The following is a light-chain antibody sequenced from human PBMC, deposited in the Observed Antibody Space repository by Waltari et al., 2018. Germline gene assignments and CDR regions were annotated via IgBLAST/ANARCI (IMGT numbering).Light chain of an antibody. CDR1: QSVSSN. V-gene: IGKV3-15*01. J-gene: IGKJ5*01. CDR3: QQYNRWPPIT. CDR2: DAS. Sequence: EIVMTQSPATLSVSPGETATLSGRASQSVSSNVAWYQKKPGQTPRLLIYDASTRATSIPAKFRGSGSGTEFTLTVSSQQSEDFAVYYCQQYNRWPPITFGHGTRLEIK.